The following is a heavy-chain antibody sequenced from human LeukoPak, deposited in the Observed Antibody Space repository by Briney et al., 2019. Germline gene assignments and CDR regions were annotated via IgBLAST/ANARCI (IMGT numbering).Heavy chain of an antibody. CDR3: AGTHTIPYYFDY. V-gene: IGHV6-1*01. Sequence: SQTLSLTCAISGDSDSSNSAAWNWIRQSPSRGLEWLGRTYYRSKWYNDYAVSVKSRITINPDTSKNQFSLQLNSVTPEDTAVYYCAGTHTIPYYFDYWGQGTLVTVSS. CDR1: GDSDSSNSAA. CDR2: TYYRSKWYN. J-gene: IGHJ4*02. D-gene: IGHD3-9*01.